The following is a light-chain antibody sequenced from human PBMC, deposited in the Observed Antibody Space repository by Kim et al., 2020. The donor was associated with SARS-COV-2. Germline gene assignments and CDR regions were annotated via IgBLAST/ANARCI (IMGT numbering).Light chain of an antibody. J-gene: IGLJ1*01. Sequence: HSITISCTGSSSDIGGYNHVSWYQQYPGKAPKLVIYGVSNRPSGVSSRFSGSKSGNMASLTISGLQIEDEADFYCSSYTDNSSRYVFGTGTKVTVL. V-gene: IGLV2-14*03. CDR1: SSDIGGYNH. CDR2: GVS. CDR3: SSYTDNSSRYV.